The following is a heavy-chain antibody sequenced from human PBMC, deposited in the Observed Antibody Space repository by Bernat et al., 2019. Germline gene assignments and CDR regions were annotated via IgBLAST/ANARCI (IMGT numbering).Heavy chain of an antibody. V-gene: IGHV4-34*01. D-gene: IGHD3-22*01. CDR1: GGPFRGYY. Sequence: QVQLQQWGAGLLKPSETLSLTCDVYGGPFRGYYWSWIRQAPGKGLEWFGEINHTGRTNYNPSLKSRVTMSVDTSKNQFSLYLTSVTAADTAVYYCARAPRCYQDRSGQATWFDPWGQGALVTVYS. CDR3: ARAPRCYQDRSGQATWFDP. J-gene: IGHJ5*02. CDR2: INHTGRT.